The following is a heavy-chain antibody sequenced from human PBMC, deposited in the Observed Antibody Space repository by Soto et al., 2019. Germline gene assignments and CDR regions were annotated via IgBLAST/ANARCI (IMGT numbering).Heavy chain of an antibody. CDR1: GGSISSSSYY. V-gene: IGHV4-39*01. J-gene: IGHJ4*02. D-gene: IGHD6-19*01. CDR2: IYYSGST. Sequence: SLTCTVSGGSISSSSYYWGWIRQPPGKGLEWIGSIYYSGSTYYNPSLKSRVTISVDTSKNQFSLKLSSVTAADTAVYYCARHVGYSSGWHPDVFDYWGQGTLVTVSS. CDR3: ARHVGYSSGWHPDVFDY.